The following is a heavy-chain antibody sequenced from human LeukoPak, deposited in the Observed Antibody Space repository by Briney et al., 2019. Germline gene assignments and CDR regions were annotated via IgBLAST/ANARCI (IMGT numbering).Heavy chain of an antibody. CDR2: INHSGST. D-gene: IGHD3-10*01. Sequence: PSETLSLTCAVYGGSFSGYYWSWIRQPPGKGLEWIGEINHSGSTNYNPSLKSRVTISVDTSKNQFSLKLSSVTAADTAVYFCAQHGDWCFDLWGRGTLVTVSS. CDR1: GGSFSGYY. V-gene: IGHV4-34*01. CDR3: AQHGDWCFDL. J-gene: IGHJ2*01.